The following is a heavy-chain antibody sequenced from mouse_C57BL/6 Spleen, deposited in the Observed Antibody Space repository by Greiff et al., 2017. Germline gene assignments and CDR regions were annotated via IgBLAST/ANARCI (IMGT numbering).Heavy chain of an antibody. CDR3: ARGGNIGFVDY. CDR1: GYAFTNYL. CDR2: INPGSGGT. J-gene: IGHJ4*01. Sequence: QVQLQQSGAELVRPGTSVKVSCKASGYAFTNYLIEWVKQRPGQGLEWIGVINPGSGGTNYNEKFKGKATLTADRSSSTAYMQLSSLTSEDSAVYFCARGGNIGFVDYWGQGTSVTVSS. V-gene: IGHV1-54*01. D-gene: IGHD2-14*01.